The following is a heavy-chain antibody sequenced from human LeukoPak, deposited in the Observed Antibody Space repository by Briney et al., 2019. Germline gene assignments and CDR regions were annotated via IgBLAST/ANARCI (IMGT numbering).Heavy chain of an antibody. D-gene: IGHD2-15*01. V-gene: IGHV3-23*01. CDR2: IGTGGDT. CDR3: AKSRVVDRRGYFDY. Sequence: GGSLRLSCVAPGFTFNIYPMTWVRQSPEKGLEWVSTIGTGGDTYYADPVKGRFTISRDDSKNTLYLQMHSLGAEDTAVYYCAKSRVVDRRGYFDYWGQGTLVTVSS. CDR1: GFTFNIYP. J-gene: IGHJ4*02.